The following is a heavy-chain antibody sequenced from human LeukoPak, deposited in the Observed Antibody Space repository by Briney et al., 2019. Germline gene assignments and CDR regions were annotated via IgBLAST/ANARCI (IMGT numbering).Heavy chain of an antibody. V-gene: IGHV3-48*04. CDR2: ISDSSSTI. CDR1: RFTFSTYS. J-gene: IGHJ4*02. CDR3: ARGAYYFDY. Sequence: GGSLRLSCAASRFTFSTYSMNWVRQAPGKGLEWVSHISDSSSTIYYADSVKGRFTISRDNANNSLFLQMNSLRAEDTAVYYCARGAYYFDYWGQGTLVTVSS.